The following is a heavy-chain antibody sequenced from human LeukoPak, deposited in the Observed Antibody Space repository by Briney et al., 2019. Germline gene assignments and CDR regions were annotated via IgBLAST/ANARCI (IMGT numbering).Heavy chain of an antibody. V-gene: IGHV3-7*01. CDR2: IKEDGSEK. J-gene: IGHJ4*02. CDR3: ARDVGNYDSGTSYFDY. Sequence: PGGSLRLSCAASGFTFSSSWMSWVRQAPGKGLEWVANIKEDGSEKEYVDSVKGRFTISRDNAKNSLYLQMNSLTAEDTAVYYCARDVGNYDSGTSYFDYWGQGTLVTVSS. CDR1: GFTFSSSW. D-gene: IGHD3-10*01.